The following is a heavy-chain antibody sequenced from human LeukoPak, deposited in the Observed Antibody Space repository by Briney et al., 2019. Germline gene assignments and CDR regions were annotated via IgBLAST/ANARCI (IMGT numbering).Heavy chain of an antibody. V-gene: IGHV4-34*01. Sequence: SETLSLTCAVYGGSFSGYYWSWIRQPPGKGLEWIGEINHSGSTNYNPSLKSQVTISVDTSKNQFSLKLSSVTAADTAVYYCARKGGSSWDPYYFDYWGQGTLVTVSS. D-gene: IGHD6-13*01. CDR3: ARKGGSSWDPYYFDY. J-gene: IGHJ4*02. CDR1: GGSFSGYY. CDR2: INHSGST.